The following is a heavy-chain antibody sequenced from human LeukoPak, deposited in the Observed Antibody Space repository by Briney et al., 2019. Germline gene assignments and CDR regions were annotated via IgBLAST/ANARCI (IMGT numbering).Heavy chain of an antibody. CDR2: VNPNSGGT. D-gene: IGHD6-13*01. J-gene: IGHJ4*02. Sequence: GASVKVSCKASGYTFTGYYMHWVRQAPGQGLEWMGWVNPNSGGTNYAQKFQGRVTMTRDTSISTAYMELSRLRSDDTAVYYCAREGAYGSWLLFDYWGQGTLVTVSS. V-gene: IGHV1-2*02. CDR3: AREGAYGSWLLFDY. CDR1: GYTFTGYY.